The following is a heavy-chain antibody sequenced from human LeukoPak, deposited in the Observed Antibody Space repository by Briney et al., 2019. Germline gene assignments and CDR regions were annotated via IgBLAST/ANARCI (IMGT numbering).Heavy chain of an antibody. CDR3: AGTRYSSSAGRFDY. Sequence: PSETLSLTCAVYGGSFSGYYWSWIRQPPGKGLEWIGEINHSGSTNYNPSLKSRVTIPVATSNTQFSLKLSSVTAAHTAVSYCAGTRYSSSAGRFDYWGQGTLVTVSS. V-gene: IGHV4-34*01. CDR2: INHSGST. D-gene: IGHD6-6*01. J-gene: IGHJ4*02. CDR1: GGSFSGYY.